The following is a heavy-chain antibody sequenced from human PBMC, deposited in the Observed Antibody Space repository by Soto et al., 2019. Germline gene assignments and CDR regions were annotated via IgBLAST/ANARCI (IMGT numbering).Heavy chain of an antibody. CDR3: ARRYGGAFDI. CDR1: GGSFSGYY. Sequence: SETLSLTCAVYGGSFSGYYWSWIRQPPGKGLEWIGEINHSGSTNYNPSLKSRVTISVDTSKNQFSLKLSSVTAADTAVYYCARRYGGAFDICGQGTMVTVSS. CDR2: INHSGST. V-gene: IGHV4-34*01. J-gene: IGHJ3*02. D-gene: IGHD3-10*01.